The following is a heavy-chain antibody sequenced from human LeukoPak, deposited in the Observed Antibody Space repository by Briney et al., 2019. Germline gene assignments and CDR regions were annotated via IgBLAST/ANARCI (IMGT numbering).Heavy chain of an antibody. D-gene: IGHD6-19*01. CDR2: TNPNNGNA. CDR3: ARGAWYNSAYTALHYFDY. V-gene: IGHV1-8*02. Sequence: ASVKVSCKASGYTFTSYDINWVRQATGQGLEWMGWTNPNNGNAGYAQKFQDKVTMTRDTSISTAYMELSSLRSEDTAIYYCARGAWYNSAYTALHYFDYWGQGTLVTVSS. J-gene: IGHJ4*02. CDR1: GYTFTSYD.